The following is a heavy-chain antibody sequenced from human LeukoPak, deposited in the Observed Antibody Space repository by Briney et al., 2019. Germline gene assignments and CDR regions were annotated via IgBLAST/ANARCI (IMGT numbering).Heavy chain of an antibody. CDR3: AKADEGYSSSWYLVVEYYYYMDV. Sequence: GGSLRLSCAASGFTFSSYGMSWVRQAPGKGLGWVSAISGSGGSTYYADSVKGRFTISRDNSKNTLYLQMNSLRAEDTAVYYCAKADEGYSSSWYLVVEYYYYMDVWGKGTTVTVSS. CDR1: GFTFSSYG. CDR2: ISGSGGST. J-gene: IGHJ6*03. V-gene: IGHV3-23*01. D-gene: IGHD6-13*01.